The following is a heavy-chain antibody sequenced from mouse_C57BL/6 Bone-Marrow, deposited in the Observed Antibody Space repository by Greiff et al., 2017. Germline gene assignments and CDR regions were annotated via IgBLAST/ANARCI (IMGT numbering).Heavy chain of an antibody. D-gene: IGHD2-1*01. J-gene: IGHJ2*01. CDR1: GYAFTNYL. Sequence: QVHVKQSGAELVRPGTSVKVSCKASGYAFTNYLIEWVKQRPGQGLEWIGVINPGSGGTNYNEKFKGKATLTADKSSSTAYMQLSSLTSEDSAVYFCARWRCNYPYYFDYWGQGTTLTVSS. V-gene: IGHV1-54*01. CDR2: INPGSGGT. CDR3: ARWRCNYPYYFDY.